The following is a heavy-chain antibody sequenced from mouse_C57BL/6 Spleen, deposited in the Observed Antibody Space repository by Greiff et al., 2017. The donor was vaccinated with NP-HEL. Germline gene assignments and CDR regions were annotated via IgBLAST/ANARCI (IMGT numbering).Heavy chain of an antibody. CDR2: IDPEDGET. D-gene: IGHD4-1*02. CDR1: GFNIKDYY. V-gene: IGHV14-2*01. J-gene: IGHJ1*03. CDR3: ATQLGPDWYVDV. Sequence: VQLKESGAELVKPGASVKLSCTASGFNIKDYYMHWVKQRTEQGLEWIGRIDPEDGETKYAPKFQGKATITADPSSNTAYLQLSSLTSEDTAVYYCATQLGPDWYVDVWGTGTTVTVSS.